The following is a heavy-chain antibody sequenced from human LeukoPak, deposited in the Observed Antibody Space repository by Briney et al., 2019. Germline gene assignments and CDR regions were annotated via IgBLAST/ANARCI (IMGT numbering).Heavy chain of an antibody. CDR1: GXTFSSYE. CDR3: AKVATEGYYFDY. J-gene: IGHJ4*02. CDR2: IGSSGTTI. D-gene: IGHD5-12*01. Sequence: GGSLRLSCAASGXTFSSYEMNWVRQARGKGLEWVSYIGSSGTTIYYAASVKGRFTISRANAKSSLYLQMSSLRAEDTAVYYCAKVATEGYYFDYWGQGTLVTVSS. V-gene: IGHV3-48*03.